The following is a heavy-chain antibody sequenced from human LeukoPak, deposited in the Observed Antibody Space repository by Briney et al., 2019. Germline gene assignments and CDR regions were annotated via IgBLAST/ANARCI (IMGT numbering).Heavy chain of an antibody. CDR3: AKHLLGLPTDLDY. CDR1: GFNFGIYG. J-gene: IGHJ4*02. D-gene: IGHD3-16*01. V-gene: IGHV3-23*01. Sequence: QPGGSLRLSCTASGFNFGIYGMHWVRQAPGKGLEWVSAISGSGGSTYYADSVKGRFTISRDNSKNTLYLQMNSLRAEDTAVYYCAKHLLGLPTDLDYWGQGTLVTVSS. CDR2: ISGSGGST.